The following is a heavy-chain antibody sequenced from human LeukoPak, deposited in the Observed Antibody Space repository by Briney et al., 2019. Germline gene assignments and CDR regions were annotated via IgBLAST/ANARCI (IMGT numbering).Heavy chain of an antibody. V-gene: IGHV1-18*01. Sequence: ASVKVSCKASGYTFTSYGISWVRQAAGQGLEWMGWISAYNGNTNYAQKLQGRVTMTTDTSTSTAYMELRSLRSDDTAVYYCARESLWEAAGGLLDYWGQGTLVTVDS. D-gene: IGHD6-13*01. J-gene: IGHJ4*02. CDR2: ISAYNGNT. CDR3: ARESLWEAAGGLLDY. CDR1: GYTFTSYG.